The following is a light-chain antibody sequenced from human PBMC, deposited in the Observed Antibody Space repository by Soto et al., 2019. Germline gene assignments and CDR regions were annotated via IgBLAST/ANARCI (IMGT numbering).Light chain of an antibody. CDR1: SSNIGAGYD. CDR2: AYS. J-gene: IGLJ3*02. V-gene: IGLV1-40*01. Sequence: QSVLTQPPSVSGAPGQRVTISCTGSSSNIGAGYDVHWYQQLPGTAPKLLIFAYSSRPSGVPDRFSGSRSATSASLAITGLQAEDEADYYCQSYDIRLSSWVFGGGTKVTVL. CDR3: QSYDIRLSSWV.